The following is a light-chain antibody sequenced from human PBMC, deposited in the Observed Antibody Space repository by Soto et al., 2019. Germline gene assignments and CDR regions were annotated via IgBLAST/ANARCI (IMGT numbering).Light chain of an antibody. V-gene: IGLV2-23*02. J-gene: IGLJ2*01. Sequence: QSALTQPASVSGSPGQSITISWTGTSSDVGSYNFVSWYQQHPGKAPKLMIYEVNKRPSGVSNRFSGSKSGNTASLTISGLQAEDEADYYCCSYAGSRTLVFGGGTKLTVL. CDR1: SSDVGSYNF. CDR2: EVN. CDR3: CSYAGSRTLV.